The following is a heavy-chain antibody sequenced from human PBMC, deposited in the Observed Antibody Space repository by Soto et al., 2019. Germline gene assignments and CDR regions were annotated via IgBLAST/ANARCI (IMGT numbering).Heavy chain of an antibody. CDR1: GFTFKNYA. CDR3: AKVVVSTLDAFDF. V-gene: IGHV3-23*01. D-gene: IGHD2-15*01. Sequence: GGSLRLSCEVSGFTFKNYAMTWVRQAPRKGLEWVSCVSGDGGMTYYADSVRGRFTISRDNSKNTVFLQMNSLRAEDTALYFCAKVVVSTLDAFDFWGQGTMVTVSS. J-gene: IGHJ3*01. CDR2: VSGDGGMT.